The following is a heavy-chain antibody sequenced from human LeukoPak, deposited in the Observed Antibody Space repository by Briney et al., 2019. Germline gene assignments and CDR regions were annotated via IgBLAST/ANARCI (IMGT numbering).Heavy chain of an antibody. CDR3: AKDMYSSGWYLGRGSFRRNYFDY. CDR2: ISSSSSYI. D-gene: IGHD6-19*01. Sequence: GGSLRLSCAASGFTFSSYSMNWVRQAPGKGLEWVSSISSSSSYIYYADSVKGRFTISRDNAKNSLYLQMNSLRAEDTAVYYCAKDMYSSGWYLGRGSFRRNYFDYWGQGTLVTVSS. J-gene: IGHJ4*02. CDR1: GFTFSSYS. V-gene: IGHV3-21*04.